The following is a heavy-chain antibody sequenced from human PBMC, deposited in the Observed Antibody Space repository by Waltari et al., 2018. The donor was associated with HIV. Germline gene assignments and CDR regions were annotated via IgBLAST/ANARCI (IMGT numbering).Heavy chain of an antibody. CDR1: GESFSDYY. CDR3: ARGISVARYMDF. Sequence: QVQLQQWGAGLLKSSATLSLTCAVYGESFSDYYWSWIRQPPGKGLEWIWEIHHSGSTNYNVSLKSRVTISADTSKNQFSLKVSSVTAADTAEYFCARGISVARYMDFWDKGTTVTVSS. J-gene: IGHJ6*03. V-gene: IGHV4-34*01. D-gene: IGHD2-15*01. CDR2: IHHSGST.